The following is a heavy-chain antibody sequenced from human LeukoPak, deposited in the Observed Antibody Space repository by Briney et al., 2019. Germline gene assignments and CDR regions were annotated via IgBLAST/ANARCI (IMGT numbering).Heavy chain of an antibody. CDR3: ARNPIRGVVEFPRGFDP. Sequence: GASVKVSCKASGYTFTSYGISWVRQAPGQGLEWMGWISAYNGNTNYAQKLQGRVTMTTDTSTSTAYMELRSLRSDDTAVYYCARNPIRGVVEFPRGFDPWGQGTLVTVSS. CDR1: GYTFTSYG. D-gene: IGHD3-22*01. V-gene: IGHV1-18*01. CDR2: ISAYNGNT. J-gene: IGHJ5*02.